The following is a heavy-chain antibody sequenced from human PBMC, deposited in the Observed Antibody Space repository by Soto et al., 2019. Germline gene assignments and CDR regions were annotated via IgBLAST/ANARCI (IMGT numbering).Heavy chain of an antibody. D-gene: IGHD2-15*01. CDR1: GFTFSSYG. V-gene: IGHV3-30*03. Sequence: GGSLRPSCAASGFTFSSYGMFWVRQAPGKGLEWVAIISYDGLNKYYADSVKGRFTISRDSSKNTLYLQMNSLRTEDAGVYYCATKGYCSGGSCYSGVNYYGMDVWGQGTTVTV. CDR2: ISYDGLNK. CDR3: ATKGYCSGGSCYSGVNYYGMDV. J-gene: IGHJ6*02.